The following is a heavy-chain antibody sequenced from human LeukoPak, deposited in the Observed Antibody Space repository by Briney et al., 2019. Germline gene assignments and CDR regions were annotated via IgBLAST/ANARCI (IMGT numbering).Heavy chain of an antibody. D-gene: IGHD4-17*01. J-gene: IGHJ4*02. CDR1: GYTFTSYD. V-gene: IGHV1-8*01. CDR2: MNPNSGNT. Sequence: ASVKVSCKASGYTFTSYDINWVRQATGQGLEWMGWMNPNSGNTGYAQKFQGRVTMTRYTSISTAYMELSSLRSEDTAVYYCARGFKPDYGDYGTSFDYWGQGTLVTVSS. CDR3: ARGFKPDYGDYGTSFDY.